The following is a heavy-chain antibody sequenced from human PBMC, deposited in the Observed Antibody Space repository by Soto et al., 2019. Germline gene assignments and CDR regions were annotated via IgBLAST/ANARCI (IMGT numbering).Heavy chain of an antibody. D-gene: IGHD3-3*01. Sequence: SETLSLTCTVSGGSISTYYWSWIRQPPGKGLEWIGYIDYSGSTNYNPSLKSRVTISVDTSKNHFSLKLTSVTAADTAVYYWARDLSYYDFWGGPSGMDVWGQGTTVTVSS. CDR2: IDYSGST. CDR3: ARDLSYYDFWGGPSGMDV. J-gene: IGHJ6*02. V-gene: IGHV4-59*01. CDR1: GGSISTYY.